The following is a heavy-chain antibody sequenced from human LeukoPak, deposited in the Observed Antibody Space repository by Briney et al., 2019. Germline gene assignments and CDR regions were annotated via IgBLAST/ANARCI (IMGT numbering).Heavy chain of an antibody. CDR3: ARGRFHYDSSGYSSFYY. CDR2: IKQDGSEK. CDR1: GITFSSHW. J-gene: IGHJ4*02. D-gene: IGHD3-22*01. Sequence: GGSLRLSCAASGITFSSHWMTWVRQAAGKGLEWVANIKQDGSEKYYVDSVKGRFTISRDNAKNSLYLQMNSLRAEDTAVYYCARGRFHYDSSGYSSFYYWGQGTLVTVSS. V-gene: IGHV3-7*01.